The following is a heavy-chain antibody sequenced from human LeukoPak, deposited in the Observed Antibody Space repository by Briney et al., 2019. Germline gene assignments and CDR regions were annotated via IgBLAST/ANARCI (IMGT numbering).Heavy chain of an antibody. CDR1: GYTFTSYY. Sequence: GSVKDSCKASGYTFTSYYMHWVRQPPGQGLEWMGIINPSGGSTSYSQKFQGRVTINRDTPARTAYMELSSLRSEDTAVYYCARSLGYCSGGSCYALYYYYGMDVWAKGPRSPSP. CDR3: ARSLGYCSGGSCYALYYYYGMDV. D-gene: IGHD2-15*01. V-gene: IGHV1-46*01. CDR2: INPSGGST. J-gene: IGHJ6*02.